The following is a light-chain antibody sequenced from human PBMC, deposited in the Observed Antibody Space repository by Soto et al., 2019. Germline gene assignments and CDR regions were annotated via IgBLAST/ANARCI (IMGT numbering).Light chain of an antibody. J-gene: IGKJ1*01. CDR2: AAS. Sequence: DLQMTQSPSSLSASVGDRVTITCRASQSISSFLNWYQQKPGKAPKVLIDAASSLQSGVASRFSGSWSRTDFTLTISSLQPEDCATYYWQQSYNTPPTFGQGTKVEIK. CDR3: QQSYNTPPT. CDR1: QSISSF. V-gene: IGKV1-39*01.